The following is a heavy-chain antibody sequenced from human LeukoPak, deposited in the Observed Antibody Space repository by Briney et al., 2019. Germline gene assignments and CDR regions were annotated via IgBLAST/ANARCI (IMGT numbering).Heavy chain of an antibody. J-gene: IGHJ6*03. Sequence: ASVKVSCKASGYTFTSYGISWVRQAPRQGLEWMGWISAYNGNTNYAQKLQGRVTMTTDTSTSTAYMELRSLRSDDTAVYYCARDWYYDFWSGYYGHYYYYYMDVWGKGTTVTVSS. V-gene: IGHV1-18*01. CDR1: GYTFTSYG. CDR3: ARDWYYDFWSGYYGHYYYYYMDV. CDR2: ISAYNGNT. D-gene: IGHD3-3*01.